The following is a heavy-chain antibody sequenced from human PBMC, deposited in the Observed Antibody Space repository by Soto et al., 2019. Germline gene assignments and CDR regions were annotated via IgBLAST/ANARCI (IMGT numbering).Heavy chain of an antibody. D-gene: IGHD3-9*01. Sequence: GGSLRLSCAASGFTFSSYWMSWVRQAPGKGLEWVANIKQDGSEKYYVDSVKGRFTISRDNAKNSLYLQMNSLRAEDTAVYYCARGGYDILTGYYYYYYCMDVWGQGTTVTVSS. CDR1: GFTFSSYW. J-gene: IGHJ6*02. CDR2: IKQDGSEK. V-gene: IGHV3-7*01. CDR3: ARGGYDILTGYYYYYYCMDV.